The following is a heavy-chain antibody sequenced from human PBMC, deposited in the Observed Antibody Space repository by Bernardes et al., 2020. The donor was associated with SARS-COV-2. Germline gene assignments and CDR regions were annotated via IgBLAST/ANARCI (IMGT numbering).Heavy chain of an antibody. Sequence: ALVKVSSKASGYTLTSYVIIWVRQAPGQGLEWMGRISAYNGNTKDAQKLQGRVTMTTDTSTSTAYMELRSLRSDDTAVYYCARDGYCSGGSCYNHYYGMDVWGQGTTVTVSS. CDR3: ARDGYCSGGSCYNHYYGMDV. V-gene: IGHV1-18*01. CDR2: ISAYNGNT. J-gene: IGHJ6*02. CDR1: GYTLTSYV. D-gene: IGHD2-15*01.